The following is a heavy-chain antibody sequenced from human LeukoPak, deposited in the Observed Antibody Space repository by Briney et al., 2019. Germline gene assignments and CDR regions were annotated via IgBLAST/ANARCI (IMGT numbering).Heavy chain of an antibody. D-gene: IGHD3-3*01. CDR3: ARPANFSAGYYIYY. CDR1: GFTFSSDT. Sequence: GGSLRLSCAASGFTFSSDTMNWVRQAPGKGLEWVSGISGRSRHKYYADSVKGSFTISRDNAKNSLYLQVNSLRAEHTDVYYCARPANFSAGYYIYYWGQGTLVTVSS. CDR2: ISGRSRHK. V-gene: IGHV3-21*01. J-gene: IGHJ4*02.